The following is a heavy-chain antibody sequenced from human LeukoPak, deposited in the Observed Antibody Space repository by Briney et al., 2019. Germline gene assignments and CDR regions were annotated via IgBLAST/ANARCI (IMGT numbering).Heavy chain of an antibody. Sequence: GASVKVSCKASGYTFTGYYMHWVRQAPGQGLEWMGQINPNSGGTNYAQKFQGRVTMTRDTSISTAYMELSRLRSDDTAVYYCARDRPTISAPDAFDIWGQGTMVTVSS. J-gene: IGHJ3*02. CDR2: INPNSGGT. CDR1: GYTFTGYY. CDR3: ARDRPTISAPDAFDI. V-gene: IGHV1-2*06. D-gene: IGHD5-12*01.